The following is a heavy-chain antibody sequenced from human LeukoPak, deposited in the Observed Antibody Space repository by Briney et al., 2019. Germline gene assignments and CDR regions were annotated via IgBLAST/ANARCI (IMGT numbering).Heavy chain of an antibody. Sequence: GGSLRLSCAASGFTFSNYWMNWVRQAPGKGLEWVADIRADGSETHYVDPLKGRFTISRDNANNLLYLQMDSLRVEDTAVYYCAGGEPTSSFRPFDYWGQGILVTVSS. D-gene: IGHD1-26*01. CDR3: AGGEPTSSFRPFDY. CDR1: GFTFSNYW. J-gene: IGHJ4*02. V-gene: IGHV3-7*03. CDR2: IRADGSET.